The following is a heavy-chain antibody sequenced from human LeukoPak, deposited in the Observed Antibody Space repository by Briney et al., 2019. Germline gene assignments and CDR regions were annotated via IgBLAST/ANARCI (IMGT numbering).Heavy chain of an antibody. CDR3: ARAPDYSNYLNWFDP. V-gene: IGHV4-4*09. D-gene: IGHD4-11*01. CDR2: IYTSGST. J-gene: IGHJ5*02. CDR1: GGSISSYY. Sequence: SETLSLTCTVSGGSISSYYWSWIRQPPGKGLEWIGYIYTSGSTNYNPSLKSRVTISVDTSKNQFSLKLSSVTAADTAVYYCARAPDYSNYLNWFDPWGQGTLVTVSS.